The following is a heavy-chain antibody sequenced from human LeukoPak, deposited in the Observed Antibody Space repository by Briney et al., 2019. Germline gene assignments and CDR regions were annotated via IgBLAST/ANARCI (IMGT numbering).Heavy chain of an antibody. CDR3: ARDHQDPAWAFDI. CDR2: IYSGGST. Sequence: SGGSLRLSCAASGFTVSSNYMSWVRQAPGKGLEWVSVIYSGGSTYYADSVKGRFTISRDNSKNTLYLQMNSLRAEDTAVYYCARDHQDPAWAFDIWGQGTVVTVSS. V-gene: IGHV3-66*02. J-gene: IGHJ3*02. CDR1: GFTVSSNY.